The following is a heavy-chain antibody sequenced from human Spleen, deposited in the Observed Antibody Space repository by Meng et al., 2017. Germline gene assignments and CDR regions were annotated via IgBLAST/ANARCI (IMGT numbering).Heavy chain of an antibody. Sequence: GGSLRLSCAASGFTFSSYAMNWVRQAPGKGLEWVSVIYSGGNTYYADSVKGRFTISRDNSKNTVFLQINSLRVEDTALYYCARARIAVAGQSDYWGQGTLVTVSS. CDR3: ARARIAVAGQSDY. CDR1: GFTFSSYA. V-gene: IGHV3-66*02. CDR2: IYSGGNT. D-gene: IGHD6-19*01. J-gene: IGHJ4*02.